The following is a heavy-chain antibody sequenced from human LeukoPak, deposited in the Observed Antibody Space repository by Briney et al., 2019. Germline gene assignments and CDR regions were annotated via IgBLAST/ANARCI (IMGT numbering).Heavy chain of an antibody. CDR1: GYTFASYY. Sequence: ASVKVSFKASGYTFASYYMHWVRQAPGQGLEWMGIINPSGGSTTYAQKFQGRVTMTRDTSTSTVYMELSSLRSEDTAVYYCARDSTPTYYSGTYYFEYWGQGTLSPSPQ. J-gene: IGHJ4*02. CDR2: INPSGGST. CDR3: ARDSTPTYYSGTYYFEY. D-gene: IGHD1-26*01. V-gene: IGHV1-46*01.